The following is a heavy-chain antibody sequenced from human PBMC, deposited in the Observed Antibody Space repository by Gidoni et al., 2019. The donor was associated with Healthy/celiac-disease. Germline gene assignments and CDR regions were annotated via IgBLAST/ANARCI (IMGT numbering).Heavy chain of an antibody. CDR3: ARGLRLGELSPTASNDFDI. J-gene: IGHJ3*02. CDR1: GGSISSSNW. CDR2: IYHSGST. D-gene: IGHD3-16*02. Sequence: QVQLQESGPGLVKPSGTLSLTCAVSGGSISSSNWGSWVRQPPGKGLEWIGEIYHSGSTNYNPSLKSRVTISVDKSKNQFSLKLSSVTAADTAVYYCARGLRLGELSPTASNDFDIWGQGTMVTVSS. V-gene: IGHV4-4*02.